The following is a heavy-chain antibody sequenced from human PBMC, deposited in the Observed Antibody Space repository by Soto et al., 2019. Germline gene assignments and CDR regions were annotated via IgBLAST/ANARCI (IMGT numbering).Heavy chain of an antibody. CDR1: GESSSGYVGPLSGNY. D-gene: IGHD6-19*01. J-gene: IGHJ4*02. CDR3: ARGQRRGGSSGWSL. CDR2: INHRGGT. V-gene: IGHV4-34*01. Sequence: PSETLSLTCAAHGESSSGYVGPLSGNYWGWIAQTPGKGLEWIGEINHRGGTNYKPSLKSRVTISVDTSKNQFSLNLNSVTAADTAVYYCARGQRRGGSSGWSLWGQGTLVTVSS.